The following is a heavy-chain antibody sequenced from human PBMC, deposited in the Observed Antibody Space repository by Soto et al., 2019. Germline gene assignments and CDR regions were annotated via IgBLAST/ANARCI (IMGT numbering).Heavy chain of an antibody. CDR2: ISGSGGST. D-gene: IGHD3-10*01. CDR3: AKDGAAGLWFGENYYYYGMDV. J-gene: IGHJ6*02. Sequence: GGSLRLSCAASGFTFSSYAMSWVRQAPGKGLEWVSAISGSGGSTYYADSVKGRFTISRDNSKDTLYLQMNSLRAEDTAVYYCAKDGAAGLWFGENYYYYGMDVWGQGTTVTVSS. V-gene: IGHV3-23*01. CDR1: GFTFSSYA.